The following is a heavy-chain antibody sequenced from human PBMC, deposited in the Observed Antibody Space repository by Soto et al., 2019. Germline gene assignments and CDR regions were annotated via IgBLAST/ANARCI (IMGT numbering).Heavy chain of an antibody. Sequence: QVQLVQSGAEVKKPGSSVKVSCKASGGTFSSYTISWVRQAPGQGLEWMGRIIPILGIANYAQKFQGRVTITADKSTSTAYMELSSLRSEDTDVYYCAMEYCSSTSCYRDYWGQGTLVTVYS. CDR2: IIPILGIA. V-gene: IGHV1-69*02. CDR1: GGTFSSYT. CDR3: AMEYCSSTSCYRDY. D-gene: IGHD2-2*02. J-gene: IGHJ4*02.